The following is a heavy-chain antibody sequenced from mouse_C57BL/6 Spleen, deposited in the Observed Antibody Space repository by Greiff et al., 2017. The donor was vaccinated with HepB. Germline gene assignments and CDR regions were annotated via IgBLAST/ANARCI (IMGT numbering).Heavy chain of an antibody. J-gene: IGHJ4*01. Sequence: EVKVVESGGDLVKPGGSLKLSCAASGFTFSSYGMSWVRQTPDKRLEWVATISSGGSYTYYPDSVKGRVTISRDNAKNTLYLQMSSLKSEDTAMYYCARAGDMGDAMDYWGQGTSVTVSS. V-gene: IGHV5-6*01. CDR3: ARAGDMGDAMDY. CDR1: GFTFSSYG. CDR2: ISSGGSYT. D-gene: IGHD1-1*02.